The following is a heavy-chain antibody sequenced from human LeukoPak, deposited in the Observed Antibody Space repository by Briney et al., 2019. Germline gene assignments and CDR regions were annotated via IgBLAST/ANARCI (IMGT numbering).Heavy chain of an antibody. V-gene: IGHV1-46*01. CDR1: GYTFTSYY. D-gene: IGHD3-3*01. CDR2: INPSGGNT. Sequence: ASVKVSCKASGYTFTSYYMHWVRQAPGQGLEWMGIINPSGGNTNYAQKFQGRVTMTRDTSTSTVYMELSSLKSEDTAVYYCATIFGVANPIDYWGQGTLVTVSS. CDR3: ATIFGVANPIDY. J-gene: IGHJ4*02.